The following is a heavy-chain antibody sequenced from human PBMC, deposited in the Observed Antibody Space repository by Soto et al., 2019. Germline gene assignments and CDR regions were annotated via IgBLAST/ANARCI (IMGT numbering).Heavy chain of an antibody. V-gene: IGHV3-23*01. CDR2: ISDSAGST. D-gene: IGHD5-12*01. J-gene: IGHJ4*01. CDR3: ARPDRDGYNYDY. Sequence: EVQLLESGGGLVQPGGSLRLSCAASGFTFSTYAMNWVRQAPGKGLEWVSSISDSAGSTYYADSVKGRFTISRDNSKNTLYLHMNSLRADDTAVYYCARPDRDGYNYDYWGQGTLVTVSS. CDR1: GFTFSTYA.